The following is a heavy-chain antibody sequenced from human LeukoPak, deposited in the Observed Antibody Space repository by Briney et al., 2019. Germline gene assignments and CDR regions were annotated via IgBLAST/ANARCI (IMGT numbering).Heavy chain of an antibody. CDR2: IKQDGSEK. V-gene: IGHV3-7*05. CDR3: VRDYEQLGTWAYGH. D-gene: IGHD6-13*01. J-gene: IGHJ4*02. CDR1: GFTFKNYW. Sequence: RSGGSLRLSCAASGFTFKNYWMSWVRQAPAPGKGLEWVANIKQDGSEKNYVDSVKGRFTISRDNAKNSLYPQMNSLRAEDTAVYYCVRDYEQLGTWAYGHWGQGTLVTVSS.